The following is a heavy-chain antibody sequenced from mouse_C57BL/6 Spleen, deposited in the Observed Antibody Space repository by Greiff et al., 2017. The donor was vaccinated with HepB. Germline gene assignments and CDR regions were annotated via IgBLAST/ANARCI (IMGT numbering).Heavy chain of an antibody. D-gene: IGHD2-2*01. Sequence: QVQLQQPGTELVKPGASVKLSCKASGYTFTSYWMHWVKQRPGQGLEWIGNINPSNGGTNYNEKFKSKATLTVDKSSSTAYMQLSSLTSEDSAVYYCARSDDYGYDDSAWFAYWGQGTLVTVSA. CDR3: ARSDDYGYDDSAWFAY. CDR1: GYTFTSYW. V-gene: IGHV1-53*01. CDR2: INPSNGGT. J-gene: IGHJ3*01.